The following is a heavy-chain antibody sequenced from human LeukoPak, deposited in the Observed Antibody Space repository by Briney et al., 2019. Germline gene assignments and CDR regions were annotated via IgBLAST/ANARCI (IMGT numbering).Heavy chain of an antibody. V-gene: IGHV4-31*03. J-gene: IGHJ3*02. Sequence: SQTLSLTCTVSGGSISSGGYYWSWIRQHPGKGLEWIGYFYYSGSTYYNPSLKSRVTISVDTSNNHFSLKLSSVTAADTAVYYCAGRTQLEAFDIWGQGTMVTVSS. CDR3: AGRTQLEAFDI. CDR2: FYYSGST. CDR1: GGSISSGGYY. D-gene: IGHD1-1*01.